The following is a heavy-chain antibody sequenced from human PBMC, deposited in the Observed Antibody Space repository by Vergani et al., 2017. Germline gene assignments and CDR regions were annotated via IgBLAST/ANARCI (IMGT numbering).Heavy chain of an antibody. J-gene: IGHJ4*02. CDR3: ARGVPVATTRGFDY. Sequence: EVQLVESGGGLVQPGGSLRLSCAASGFTFSSYDMHWVRQATGKGLEWVSAIGTAGDTYYPGSVKGRFTISRENAKNSLYLQMNSLRAGDTAVYYCARGVPVATTRGFDYWGQGTLVTVSS. CDR1: GFTFSSYD. CDR2: IGTAGDT. V-gene: IGHV3-13*01. D-gene: IGHD5-12*01.